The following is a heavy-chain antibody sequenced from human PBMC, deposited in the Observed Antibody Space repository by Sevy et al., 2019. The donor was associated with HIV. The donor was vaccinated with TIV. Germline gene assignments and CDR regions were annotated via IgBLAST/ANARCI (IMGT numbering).Heavy chain of an antibody. Sequence: GESLKISCKGSGYSFTSYWIGWVRQMPGKGLEWMGIIYPGDSDTRYSPSFQGQVTISADKSISTAYLQGSSLKASDTAMYYCARLPSITGTIPYYYHYYGMDVRGQGTTVTVSS. D-gene: IGHD1-7*01. CDR2: IYPGDSDT. J-gene: IGHJ6*02. CDR1: GYSFTSYW. CDR3: ARLPSITGTIPYYYHYYGMDV. V-gene: IGHV5-51*01.